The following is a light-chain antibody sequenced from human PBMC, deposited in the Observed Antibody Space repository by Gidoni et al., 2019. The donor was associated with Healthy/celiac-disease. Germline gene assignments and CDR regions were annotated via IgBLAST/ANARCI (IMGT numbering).Light chain of an antibody. Sequence: DIQMNQSPSTLSASVGDRVTITCQASQDISNYLNWYQQKPGKAPKLLIYDASNLEKGVPSRFSGSGSGTDFTFTISSLQPEDIATYYCQQYDNLLFTFGPGTKVDIK. CDR2: DAS. CDR3: QQYDNLLFT. V-gene: IGKV1-33*01. CDR1: QDISNY. J-gene: IGKJ3*01.